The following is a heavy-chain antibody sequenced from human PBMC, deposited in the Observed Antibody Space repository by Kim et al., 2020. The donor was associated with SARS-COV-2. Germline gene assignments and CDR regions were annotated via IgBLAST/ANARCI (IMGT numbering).Heavy chain of an antibody. Sequence: SETLSLTCTVSGGSIGSGGYYWSWIRQHPGKGLEWIGYMYYSGSTYYNPSLKSRVSLSIDTSKNQLYLKLNSVSAADTAVYYCARGTWTEINFEYWGQGTLVTVSS. D-gene: IGHD1-1*01. V-gene: IGHV4-31*03. CDR3: ARGTWTEINFEY. CDR1: GGSIGSGGYY. CDR2: MYYSGST. J-gene: IGHJ4*02.